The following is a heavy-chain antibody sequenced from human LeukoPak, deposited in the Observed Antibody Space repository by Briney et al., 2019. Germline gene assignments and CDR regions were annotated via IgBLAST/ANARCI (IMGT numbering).Heavy chain of an antibody. Sequence: GRSLRLSCAASGFTFSTYAMHWVRQAPDKGLEWVALFSYDGSTTHYGDSVKGRFTISRDNAENLLYLQMDGLRVEDTAVYYCARDAAYNRFDYWGQGTLVTVSS. J-gene: IGHJ4*02. D-gene: IGHD5-24*01. CDR2: FSYDGSTT. CDR1: GFTFSTYA. CDR3: ARDAAYNRFDY. V-gene: IGHV3-30-3*01.